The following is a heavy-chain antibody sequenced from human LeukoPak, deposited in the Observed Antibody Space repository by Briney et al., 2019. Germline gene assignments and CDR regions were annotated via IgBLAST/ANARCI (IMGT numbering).Heavy chain of an antibody. J-gene: IGHJ4*02. CDR3: AKDHLRGFSSGWSGYDY. CDR1: GFTFSDYY. CDR2: ISSSGSTI. Sequence: GGSLRLSCAASGFTFSDYYMSWIRQAPGKGLEWVSYISSSGSTIYYADSVKGRFTISRDNSKNTLYLQMNSLRAEDTAVYYCAKDHLRGFSSGWSGYDYWGQGTLVTVSS. D-gene: IGHD6-19*01. V-gene: IGHV3-11*01.